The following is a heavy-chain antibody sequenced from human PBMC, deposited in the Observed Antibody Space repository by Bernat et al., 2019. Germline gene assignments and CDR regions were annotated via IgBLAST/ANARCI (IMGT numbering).Heavy chain of an antibody. CDR1: GFTFSSYS. CDR3: ARDRGYTYGHNFDY. Sequence: EVQLVESGGGLVKPGGSLRLSCAASGFTFSSYSMNWVRQAPGKGLEWVSSISSSSSYIYYADSVKGRFTVSRDNSKNTLYLQMNSLRAEDTAVYYCARDRGYTYGHNFDYWGQGTLVTVSS. V-gene: IGHV3-21*01. CDR2: ISSSSSYI. D-gene: IGHD5-18*01. J-gene: IGHJ4*02.